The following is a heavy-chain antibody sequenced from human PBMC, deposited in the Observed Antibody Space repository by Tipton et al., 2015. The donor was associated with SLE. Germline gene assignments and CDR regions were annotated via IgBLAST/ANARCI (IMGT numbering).Heavy chain of an antibody. J-gene: IGHJ4*02. D-gene: IGHD6-19*01. V-gene: IGHV4-34*01. Sequence: TLSLTCAVSGGSISSGGYYWSWIRQPPGKGLEWIGEINHSGSTNYNPSLKSRVTISVDTSKNQFSLKLSSVTAADTAVYYCAYSSGWLVEYWGQGTLVTVSS. CDR3: AYSSGWLVEY. CDR2: INHSGST. CDR1: GGSISSGGYY.